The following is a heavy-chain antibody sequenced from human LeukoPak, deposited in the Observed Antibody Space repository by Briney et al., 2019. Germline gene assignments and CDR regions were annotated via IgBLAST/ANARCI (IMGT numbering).Heavy chain of an antibody. J-gene: IGHJ6*03. Sequence: GGSLRLSCAASGFTFSGFAFHWVRQASGKGLEWVGRIRSKAHNYATVYAASVKGRFTISRDDSKNATYLQMNSLKTEDTAVYYCTRPPYDFWSGYDPSAYYMDVWGKGTTVTVSS. CDR3: TRPPYDFWSGYDPSAYYMDV. CDR2: IRSKAHNYAT. CDR1: GFTFSGFA. V-gene: IGHV3-73*01. D-gene: IGHD3-3*01.